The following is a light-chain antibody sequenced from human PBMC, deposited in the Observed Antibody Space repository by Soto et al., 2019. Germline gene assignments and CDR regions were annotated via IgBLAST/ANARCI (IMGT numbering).Light chain of an antibody. V-gene: IGLV2-23*02. CDR1: SSDVGSYNL. Sequence: QSALTQAASVSGSPGQSITISCTGTSSDVGSYNLVSWYQQHPGQAPKLMIYEVSKRPSGLSNRFSGSKSGNTASLTISGIQAEDEADYYCCSYAGSRTPLIFGTGTKVTVL. CDR3: CSYAGSRTPLI. J-gene: IGLJ1*01. CDR2: EVS.